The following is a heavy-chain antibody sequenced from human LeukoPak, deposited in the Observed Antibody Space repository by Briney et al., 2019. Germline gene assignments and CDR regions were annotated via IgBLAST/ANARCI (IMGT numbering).Heavy chain of an antibody. CDR1: GDSINSGTYY. CDR2: IYYSGST. Sequence: SETLSLTCTVSGDSINSGTYYWGWIRRPPGEALEWIGTIYYSGSTYYNPSLKSRVTIFVDTSKNQFSLNLSSVTAADTAVYYCARLEASSGYPDYFDYWGQGTLVTVSS. J-gene: IGHJ4*02. V-gene: IGHV4-39*01. D-gene: IGHD3-22*01. CDR3: ARLEASSGYPDYFDY.